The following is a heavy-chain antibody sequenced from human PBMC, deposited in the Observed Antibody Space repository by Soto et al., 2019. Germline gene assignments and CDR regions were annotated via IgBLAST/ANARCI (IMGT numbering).Heavy chain of an antibody. D-gene: IGHD3-22*01. CDR3: ARDSGFSSGYYISFDY. Sequence: NPSETLSLTCTVSGGSISSGGYYWSWIRQHPGKGLEWIGYIYYSGSTYYNPSLKSRVTISVDTSKNQFSLKLSSVTAADTAVYYCARDSGFSSGYYISFDYWGQGTLVTVSS. CDR2: IYYSGST. CDR1: GGSISSGGYY. J-gene: IGHJ4*02. V-gene: IGHV4-31*03.